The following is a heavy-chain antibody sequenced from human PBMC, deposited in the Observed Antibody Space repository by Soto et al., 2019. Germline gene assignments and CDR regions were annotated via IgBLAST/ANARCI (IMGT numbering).Heavy chain of an antibody. CDR3: ARANNPPLRYFDWLLSDPPISFDY. J-gene: IGHJ4*02. V-gene: IGHV4-30-4*08. Sequence: PSETLSLTCTVSGGTISSGGYYWSWIRQHPGKGLEWIGYIYYSGSTYYNPSLKSRVTISVDTSKNQFSLKLSSVTAADTAVYYCARANNPPLRYFDWLLSDPPISFDYWGQGTLVTVSS. CDR1: GGTISSGGYY. CDR2: IYYSGST. D-gene: IGHD3-9*01.